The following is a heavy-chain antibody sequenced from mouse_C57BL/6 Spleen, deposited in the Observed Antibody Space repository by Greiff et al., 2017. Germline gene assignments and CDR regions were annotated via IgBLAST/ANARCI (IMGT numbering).Heavy chain of an antibody. CDR3: ASSYYGSSHWYFDV. CDR2: IDPSDSYT. V-gene: IGHV1-50*01. D-gene: IGHD1-1*01. J-gene: IGHJ1*03. CDR1: GYTFTSYW. Sequence: QVQLQQPGAELVKPGASVKLSCKASGYTFTSYWMQWVKQRPGQGLEWIGEIDPSDSYTNYNQKFKGKATLTVDTSSSTAYMQRSSLTSEDSAVYYCASSYYGSSHWYFDVWGTGTTVTVSS.